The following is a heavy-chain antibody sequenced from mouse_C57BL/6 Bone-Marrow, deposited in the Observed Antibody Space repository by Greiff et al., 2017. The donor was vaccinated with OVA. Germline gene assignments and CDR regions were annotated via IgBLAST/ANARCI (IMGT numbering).Heavy chain of an antibody. CDR2: INTNNGGT. J-gene: IGHJ3*01. V-gene: IGHV1-26*01. CDR3: ARPQATVVARKTPWFAY. CDR1: GYTFTDYY. D-gene: IGHD1-1*01. Sequence: VQLQQSGPELVKPGASVKISCKASGYTFTDYYMNWVKQSHGKSLEWIGDINTNNGGTSYNQKFKGKATLTVDKSSSTAYMELRSLTSEDSAVYYCARPQATVVARKTPWFAYWGQGTLVTVSA.